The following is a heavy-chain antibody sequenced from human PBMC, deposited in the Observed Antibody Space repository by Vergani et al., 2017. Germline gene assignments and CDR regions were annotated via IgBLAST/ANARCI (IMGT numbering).Heavy chain of an antibody. CDR1: GFTFSSYA. CDR3: AKDQGHSSGWYNFDY. Sequence: VQLVESGGGVVQPGRSLRLSCAASGFTFSSYAMSWVRQAPGKGLEWVSAISGSGGSTYYADSVKGRFTISRDNSKNTLYLQMNSLRAEDTAVYYCAKDQGHSSGWYNFDYWGQGTLVTVSS. J-gene: IGHJ4*02. V-gene: IGHV3-23*04. D-gene: IGHD6-19*01. CDR2: ISGSGGST.